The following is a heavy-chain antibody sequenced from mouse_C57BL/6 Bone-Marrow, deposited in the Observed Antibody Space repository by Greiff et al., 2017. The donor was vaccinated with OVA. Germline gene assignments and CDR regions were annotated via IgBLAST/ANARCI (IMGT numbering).Heavy chain of an antibody. Sequence: QVQLQQSGPGLVAPSQSLSITCTVSGFSLTSYGVDWVRQPPGKGLEWLGVIWGGGSTNYNSALMYRLSISKDNSKSQVFLTMNSLQTDDTAMDYCAKHHHIGNYAMDYWGQGTSITVSS. V-gene: IGHV2-9*01. CDR2: IWGGGST. D-gene: IGHD2-14*01. J-gene: IGHJ4*01. CDR1: GFSLTSYG. CDR3: AKHHHIGNYAMDY.